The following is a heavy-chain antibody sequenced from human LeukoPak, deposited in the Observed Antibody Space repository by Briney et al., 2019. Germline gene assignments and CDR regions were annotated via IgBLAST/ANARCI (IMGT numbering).Heavy chain of an antibody. J-gene: IGHJ5*02. CDR2: IYYSGST. D-gene: IGHD4-23*01. Sequence: SETLSLTCTVSGGSISSGGYYWSWIRQPPGKGLEWIGSIYYSGSTYYNPSLKSRVTISVDTSKNQFSLKLSSVTAADTAVYYCARETTVDNGNWFDPWGQGTLVTVSS. V-gene: IGHV4-39*01. CDR1: GGSISSGGYY. CDR3: ARETTVDNGNWFDP.